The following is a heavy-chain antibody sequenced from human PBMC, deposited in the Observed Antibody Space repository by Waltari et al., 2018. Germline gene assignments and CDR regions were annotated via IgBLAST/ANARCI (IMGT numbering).Heavy chain of an antibody. D-gene: IGHD3-16*01. J-gene: IGHJ6*02. V-gene: IGHV4-39*01. CDR1: GGSINNGNFY. CDR2: ISYTGST. CDR3: ARQCSTYMTYGFDV. Sequence: QLQLHQSGPRLVKPSVTLSLTCNVSGGSINNGNFYWAWIRQTPGKGLEWIGSISYTGSTDDFPSLKRRVDIPTDTSKRHFSLILSSVTATDTAIYYGARQCSTYMTYGFDVRGQGTAVTDSS.